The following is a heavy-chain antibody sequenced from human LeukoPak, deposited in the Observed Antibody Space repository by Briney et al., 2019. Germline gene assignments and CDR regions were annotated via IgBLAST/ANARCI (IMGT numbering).Heavy chain of an antibody. CDR1: GGSISSYY. V-gene: IGHV4-59*01. Sequence: SETLSLTCTVSGGSISSYYWSWIRQPPGKGLEWIGYIYYSGSTNYNPSLKSRVTISVDTSKNQFSLKLSSVTAADTAVYYCARVYYDSSGYFTCEYYFDYWGQGTLVTVSS. CDR2: IYYSGST. CDR3: ARVYYDSSGYFTCEYYFDY. J-gene: IGHJ4*02. D-gene: IGHD3-22*01.